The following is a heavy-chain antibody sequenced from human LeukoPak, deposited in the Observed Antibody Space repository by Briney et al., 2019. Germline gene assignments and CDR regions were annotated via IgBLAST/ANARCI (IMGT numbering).Heavy chain of an antibody. CDR2: LSGSGSST. CDR3: AREEAAEAYDY. CDR1: GFTFSNYA. Sequence: GGSLRLSCAASGFTFSNYAMSWVRQAPGKGLEWVSALSGSGSSTNYADSVKGRFTISRDNAKNSLYLQMNSLRAEDTAVYYCAREEAAEAYDYWGQGTLVTVSS. V-gene: IGHV3-23*01. J-gene: IGHJ4*02.